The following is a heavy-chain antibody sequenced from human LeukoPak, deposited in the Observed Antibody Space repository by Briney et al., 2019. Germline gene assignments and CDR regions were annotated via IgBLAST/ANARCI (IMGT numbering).Heavy chain of an antibody. Sequence: PGGSLRLSCAASGFTFSTYNMNWVRQAPGKGLEWVSFISSGSRIIYYADSVKGRFTVSRDNAKNSLYLQMNSLRDEDTAVYYRARNPAGIGDYWGQGTLVTVSS. J-gene: IGHJ4*02. D-gene: IGHD1-26*01. CDR1: GFTFSTYN. CDR2: ISSGSRII. V-gene: IGHV3-48*02. CDR3: ARNPAGIGDY.